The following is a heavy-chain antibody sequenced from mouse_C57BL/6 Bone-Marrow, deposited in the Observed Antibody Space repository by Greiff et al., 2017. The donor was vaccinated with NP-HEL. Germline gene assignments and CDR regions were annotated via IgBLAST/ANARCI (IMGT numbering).Heavy chain of an antibody. V-gene: IGHV1-81*01. D-gene: IGHD2-3*01. J-gene: IGHJ3*01. Sequence: VQLQQSGAELARPGASVKLSCKASGYTFTSYGISWVKQRTGQGLEWIGEIYPRSGNTYYNEKFKGKATLNAEKSSSTAYMELRSLTSEDSAVYFCARSGFYAPWFAYWGQGTLVTVSA. CDR3: ARSGFYAPWFAY. CDR2: IYPRSGNT. CDR1: GYTFTSYG.